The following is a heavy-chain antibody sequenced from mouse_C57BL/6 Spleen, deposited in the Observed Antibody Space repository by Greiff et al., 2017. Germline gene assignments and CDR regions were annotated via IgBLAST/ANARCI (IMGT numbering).Heavy chain of an antibody. CDR2: IYPGSGST. D-gene: IGHD1-1*01. J-gene: IGHJ4*01. CDR3: ARRPFYYYGSSYVYAMDY. V-gene: IGHV1-55*01. Sequence: QVQLKQPGAELVKPGASVKMSCKASGYTFTSYWITWVKQRPGQGLEWIGDIYPGSGSTNYNEKFKSKATLTVDTSSSTAYMQLSSLTSEDSAVYYCARRPFYYYGSSYVYAMDYWGQGTSVTVSS. CDR1: GYTFTSYW.